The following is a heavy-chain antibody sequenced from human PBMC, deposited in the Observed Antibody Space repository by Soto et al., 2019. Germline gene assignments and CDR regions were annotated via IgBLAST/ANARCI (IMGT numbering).Heavy chain of an antibody. V-gene: IGHV1-69*01. J-gene: IGHJ4*02. CDR1: GGTFSSYA. D-gene: IGHD5-18*01. CDR2: IIPIFGTA. Sequence: QVQLVQSGAEAKKPGSSVKVSCKASGGTFSSYAISWVRQAPGQGLEWMGGIIPIFGTANYAQKFQGRVTITADESTSTAYMELSSLRSEDTAVYYCAARPDVDTAMVTAYYFDYWGQGTLVTVSS. CDR3: AARPDVDTAMVTAYYFDY.